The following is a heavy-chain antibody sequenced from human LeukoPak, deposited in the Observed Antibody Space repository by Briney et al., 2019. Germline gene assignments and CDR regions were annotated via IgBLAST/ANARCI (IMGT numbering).Heavy chain of an antibody. CDR3: AKDMDRVYSSSWYIYYYYGMDA. J-gene: IGHJ6*02. CDR2: ISGDGGST. CDR1: GFTFDDYA. V-gene: IGHV3-43*02. Sequence: GGSLRLSCAASGFTFDDYAMHWVRQAPGKGLEWVSLISGDGGSTYYADSVKGRFTISRDNSKNSLYLQMNSLRTEDTALYYCAKDMDRVYSSSWYIYYYYGMDAWGQGTTVTVSS. D-gene: IGHD6-13*01.